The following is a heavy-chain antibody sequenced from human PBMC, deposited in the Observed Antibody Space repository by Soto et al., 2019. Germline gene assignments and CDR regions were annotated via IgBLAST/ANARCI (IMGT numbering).Heavy chain of an antibody. CDR3: ARGPYCSSTSCYDHYYYYMDV. D-gene: IGHD2-2*01. CDR2: MNPNSGNT. CDR1: GYTFTSYD. V-gene: IGHV1-8*01. Sequence: QVQLVQSGAEVKKPGASVKVSCKASGYTFTSYDINWVRQATGQGLEWMGWMNPNSGNTGYAQKFRGRVTMTRNTSISTAYMELSSLRSEDTAVYYCARGPYCSSTSCYDHYYYYMDVWGKGTTVTVSS. J-gene: IGHJ6*03.